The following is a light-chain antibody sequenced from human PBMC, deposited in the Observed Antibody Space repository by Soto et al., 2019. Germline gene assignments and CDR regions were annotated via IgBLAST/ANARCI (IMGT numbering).Light chain of an antibody. CDR2: DVS. CDR1: QSISSW. CDR3: QQYNSYPWT. J-gene: IGKJ1*01. V-gene: IGKV1-5*01. Sequence: IHMTYPHSNLSASVAAPVTIPXXASQSISSWLGWYQQKPGKAPKLLIYDVSSLESGVPSRFSGSGSGTEFTLTISSPQPDDFATYYCQQYNSYPWTFGQGTRLDIK.